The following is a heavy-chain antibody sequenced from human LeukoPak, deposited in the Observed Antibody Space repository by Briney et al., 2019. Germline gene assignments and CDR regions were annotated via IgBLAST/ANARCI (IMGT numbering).Heavy chain of an antibody. CDR2: ISGTGVST. CDR3: AKRENSGRYFPFDY. V-gene: IGHV3-23*01. CDR1: GFTFSTYA. Sequence: GGSLRLSCAASGFTFSTYARDWVRQAPGKGPEWVSTISGTGVSTYYAGSVKGRFTISRDNSKNTPYLQMNSLRAEDTAVYYCAKRENSGRYFPFDYWGQGTLVTVSS. D-gene: IGHD1-26*01. J-gene: IGHJ4*02.